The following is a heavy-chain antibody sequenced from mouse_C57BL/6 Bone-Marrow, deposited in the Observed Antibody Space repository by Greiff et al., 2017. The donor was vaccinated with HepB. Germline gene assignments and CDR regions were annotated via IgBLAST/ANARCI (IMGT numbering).Heavy chain of an antibody. V-gene: IGHV1-58*01. CDR3: TGVNYFDY. Sequence: EVKLMESGAELVRPGSSVKMSCKTSGYTFTSYGINWVKQRPGQGLEWIGYIYIGNGYTEYNEKFKGKATMTTDTSSSTAYMPLSSLTSEDSAIYFCTGVNYFDYWGKGTTLTVSS. CDR1: GYTFTSYG. J-gene: IGHJ2*01. CDR2: IYIGNGYT.